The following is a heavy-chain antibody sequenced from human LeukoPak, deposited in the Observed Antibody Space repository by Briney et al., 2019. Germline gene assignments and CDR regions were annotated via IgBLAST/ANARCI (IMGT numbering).Heavy chain of an antibody. V-gene: IGHV3-7*01. D-gene: IGHD2-15*01. CDR1: GFTFSSYW. J-gene: IGHJ4*02. Sequence: GGSLRLSCAVSGFTFSSYWMSWVRQASGKGLEWVANINQDGSEKYYVDSLEGRFTISRDNAKNSLFLQMNSLRAEDTAVYYCARDAYSGGSCYAYWGQGTLVIVSS. CDR2: INQDGSEK. CDR3: ARDAYSGGSCYAY.